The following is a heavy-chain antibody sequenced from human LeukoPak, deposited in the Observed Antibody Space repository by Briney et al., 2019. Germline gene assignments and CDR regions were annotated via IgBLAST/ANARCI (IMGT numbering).Heavy chain of an antibody. Sequence: GGSLRLSCAASGFTLSDYYMSWIRQAPGKGLEWVSYSSSSGSTIYYADSVKGRFAISRDNAKNSLYLQMNSLRTEDTALYYCAKERVKYQLLEYYFDYWGQGTLVTVSS. CDR3: AKERVKYQLLEYYFDY. CDR1: GFTLSDYY. D-gene: IGHD2-2*01. J-gene: IGHJ4*02. CDR2: SSSSGSTI. V-gene: IGHV3-11*01.